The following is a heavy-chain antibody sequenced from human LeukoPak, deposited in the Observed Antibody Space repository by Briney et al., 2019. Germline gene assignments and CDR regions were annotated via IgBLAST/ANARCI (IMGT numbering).Heavy chain of an antibody. CDR1: GYTFTGYY. J-gene: IGHJ4*02. V-gene: IGHV1-69*13. Sequence: GASVKVSCKASGYTFTGYYMHWVRQAPGQGLEWMGGIIPIFGTANYAQKFQGRVTITADESTSTAYMELSSPRSEDTAVYYCARGRSLYGGNGVYYFDYWGQGTLVTVSS. D-gene: IGHD4-23*01. CDR2: IIPIFGTA. CDR3: ARGRSLYGGNGVYYFDY.